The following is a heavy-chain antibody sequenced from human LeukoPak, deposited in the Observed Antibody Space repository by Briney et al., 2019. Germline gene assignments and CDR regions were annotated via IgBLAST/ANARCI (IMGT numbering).Heavy chain of an antibody. CDR2: ISYDGSNE. Sequence: HPGGSLRLSCAASGFTLSSYAMHWVRQAPGKGLEWGAIISYDGSNEHYVDSVKGRFTISRDNSKNTLYLQMNSLRAEDTAIYYCTRGRGSYSLDYWGRGTLVTVSS. D-gene: IGHD1-26*01. CDR1: GFTLSSYA. J-gene: IGHJ4*02. V-gene: IGHV3-30*01. CDR3: TRGRGSYSLDY.